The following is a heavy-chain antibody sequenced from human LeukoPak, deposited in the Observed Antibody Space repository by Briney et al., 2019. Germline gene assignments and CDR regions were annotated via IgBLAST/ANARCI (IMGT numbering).Heavy chain of an antibody. CDR1: GGXISSYY. V-gene: IGHV4-59*01. CDR3: ARWGYDILTGYYIPDY. D-gene: IGHD3-9*01. Sequence: PSETLSLTCTVSGGXISSYYWSWIRQPPGKGLEWIGYIYYSGSTNYNPSLKSRVTISVDTSKNQFSLKLSSVTAADTAVYYCARWGYDILTGYYIPDYWGQGTLVTVSS. J-gene: IGHJ4*02. CDR2: IYYSGST.